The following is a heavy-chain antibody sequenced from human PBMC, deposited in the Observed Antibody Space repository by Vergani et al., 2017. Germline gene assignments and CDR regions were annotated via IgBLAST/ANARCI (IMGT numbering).Heavy chain of an antibody. J-gene: IGHJ6*03. CDR2: ISNDGSKK. V-gene: IGHV3-30*18. CDR3: AKAGSVTSGSLQYNFYMDV. D-gene: IGHD3-10*01. CDR1: GFTFTAHG. Sequence: VQLLESGGGSAQPGESLRLSCVASGFTFTAHGLNWVRQAPGKGLEWVAGISNDGSKKYYADSVKGRFTISRDNSKNTLDLQMNSLRTQDTAVYYCAKAGSVTSGSLQYNFYMDVWGKGTTVTVS.